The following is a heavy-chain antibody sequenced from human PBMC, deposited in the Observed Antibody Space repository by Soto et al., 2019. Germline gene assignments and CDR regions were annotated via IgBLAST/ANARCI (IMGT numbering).Heavy chain of an antibody. J-gene: IGHJ4*02. CDR2: TYWDDDN. CDR1: GFSIRTSGVG. D-gene: IGHD1-20*01. V-gene: IGHV2-5*02. Sequence: QITLMESDPTLVKPTQTLTLTCTFSGFSIRTSGVGVGWLRQPRGKALEWLAFTYWDDDNRYNLPLKSRLTVAKVASKRQVVLFMTSMYPVDTATYYYAHRRGGYNRDGGYLGIWGQGTIVTDS. CDR3: AHRRGGYNRDGGYLGI.